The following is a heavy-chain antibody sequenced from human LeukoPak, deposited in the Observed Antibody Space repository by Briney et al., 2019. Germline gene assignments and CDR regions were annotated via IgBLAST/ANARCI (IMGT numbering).Heavy chain of an antibody. Sequence: SVKVSCKASGGTFSSNAISWVRQAPGQGLEWMGRIIPILGIANYAQKFQGRVTITADKSTSTAYMELSSLRSEDTAVYYCAIGYDSSGYFRYYFDYWGQGTLVTVSS. CDR2: IIPILGIA. CDR1: GGTFSSNA. J-gene: IGHJ4*02. CDR3: AIGYDSSGYFRYYFDY. D-gene: IGHD3-22*01. V-gene: IGHV1-69*04.